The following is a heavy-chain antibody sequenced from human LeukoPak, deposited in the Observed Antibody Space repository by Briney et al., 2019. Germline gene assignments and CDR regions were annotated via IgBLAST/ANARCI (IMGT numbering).Heavy chain of an antibody. D-gene: IGHD6-19*01. V-gene: IGHV1-18*01. J-gene: IGHJ4*02. CDR3: AKDCLPQWLPDD. CDR1: GFTFINKG. CDR2: ISGRNGNT. Sequence: ASVKVSCKTSGFTFINKGFSWVRQAPGQGLEWMGWISGRNGNTKYAQHVQGRVTLTRDTSTSTVYMELRSLRSDDTAMYYCAKDCLPQWLPDDWGQGTLVTVSS.